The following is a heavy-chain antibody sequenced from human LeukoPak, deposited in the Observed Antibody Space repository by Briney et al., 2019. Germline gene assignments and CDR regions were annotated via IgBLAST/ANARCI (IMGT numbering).Heavy chain of an antibody. J-gene: IGHJ6*03. D-gene: IGHD4-11*01. Sequence: GGSLRLSCAASGFTFSNYAMGWVRQAPGKGLEWVSVISGSGGSTYYADSVKGRFTISRDNSKNTLYLQMNSLRAEDTAVYYCAKDHYSNYYYYYYMDVWGKGTTVTVSS. V-gene: IGHV3-23*01. CDR2: ISGSGGST. CDR1: GFTFSNYA. CDR3: AKDHYSNYYYYYYMDV.